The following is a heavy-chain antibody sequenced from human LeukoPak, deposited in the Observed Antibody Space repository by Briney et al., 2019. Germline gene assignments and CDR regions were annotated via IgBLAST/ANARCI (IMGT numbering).Heavy chain of an antibody. V-gene: IGHV3-21*01. CDR2: ISSSGTYM. CDR3: ARDRADYCSSASCPQDY. Sequence: GGSLRLSCAASGFTFSSYSMNWVRQAPGKGLERVSSISSSGTYMYYADSVKGRFTISRDNAKNSLYLQMNSLSAEDTAVYYCARDRADYCSSASCPQDYWGQGTLVADSS. J-gene: IGHJ4*02. CDR1: GFTFSSYS. D-gene: IGHD2-2*01.